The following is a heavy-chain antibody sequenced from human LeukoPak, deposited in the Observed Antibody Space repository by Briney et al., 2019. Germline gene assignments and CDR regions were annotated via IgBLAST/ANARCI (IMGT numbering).Heavy chain of an antibody. V-gene: IGHV3-48*02. J-gene: IGHJ4*02. Sequence: GGSLRLSCAASGFTFSSYSMNWVGQAPGKGLEWVSYISGSSSTIYYADSVKGRFTISRDNAKNSLYLQMNSLRDEDTAVYFCARDRGYCTGGVCGSYFDYWGQGTLVTVSS. D-gene: IGHD2-8*02. CDR2: ISGSSSTI. CDR1: GFTFSSYS. CDR3: ARDRGYCTGGVCGSYFDY.